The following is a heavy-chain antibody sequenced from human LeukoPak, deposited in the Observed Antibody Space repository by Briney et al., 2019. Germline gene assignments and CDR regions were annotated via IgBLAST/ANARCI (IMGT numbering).Heavy chain of an antibody. V-gene: IGHV4-59*01. Sequence: PSETLSLTCTVSGGSISSYYWSWIRQPPGKGLEWIGYIYYSGSTNYNPSLKSRVTISVDTSKNQFSLKLSSVTAADTAVYYCAREAGGKYYYDSSGYHTGRAFDIWGQGTMVTVSS. CDR2: IYYSGST. D-gene: IGHD3-22*01. J-gene: IGHJ3*02. CDR1: GGSISSYY. CDR3: AREAGGKYYYDSSGYHTGRAFDI.